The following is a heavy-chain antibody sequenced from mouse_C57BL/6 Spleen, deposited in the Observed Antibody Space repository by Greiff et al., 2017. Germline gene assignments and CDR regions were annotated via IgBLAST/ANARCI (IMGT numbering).Heavy chain of an antibody. CDR1: GYTFTSYW. V-gene: IGHV1-50*01. Sequence: QVQLQQPGAELVKPGASVKLSCKASGYTFTSYWMQWVKQRPGQGLEWIGEIAPSDSYTNYNQKFKGKATLTVDTSSSTAYMQLSSLTSEDSAVYDVARWPLDDYGSSSWFAYWGQGTLVTVSA. J-gene: IGHJ3*01. CDR2: IAPSDSYT. D-gene: IGHD1-1*01. CDR3: ARWPLDDYGSSSWFAY.